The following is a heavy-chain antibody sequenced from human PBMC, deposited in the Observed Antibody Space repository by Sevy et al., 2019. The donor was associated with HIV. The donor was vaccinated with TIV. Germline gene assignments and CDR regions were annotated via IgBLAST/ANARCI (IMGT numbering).Heavy chain of an antibody. D-gene: IGHD2-2*01. CDR3: ARDWGTPAAHYWYFDL. V-gene: IGHV4-59*01. CDR1: AVSITNYY. CDR2: IHYTGST. Sequence: SETLSLTCTVSAVSITNYYWSWIRQPPGKGLEWIANIHYTGSTNYKPSLQSRVTISVDTSKNQFSLKLSPVTAADTAVYYCARDWGTPAAHYWYFDLWGRGTLVTVSS. J-gene: IGHJ2*01.